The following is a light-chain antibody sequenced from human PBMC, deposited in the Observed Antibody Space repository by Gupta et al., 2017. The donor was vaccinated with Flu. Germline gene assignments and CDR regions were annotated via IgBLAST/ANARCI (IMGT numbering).Light chain of an antibody. CDR2: AAS. CDR1: QGISSY. CDR3: QQDDTYPLT. Sequence: AILMTHPPSSLSASTGDRVTITWRASQGISSYLAWYQQKPGKAPKLLIYAASTLQSGVPSRFSGSGSGTDFTLTISCLQSEDFATYYCQQDDTYPLTFGDGTKVEIK. J-gene: IGKJ4*01. V-gene: IGKV1-8*01.